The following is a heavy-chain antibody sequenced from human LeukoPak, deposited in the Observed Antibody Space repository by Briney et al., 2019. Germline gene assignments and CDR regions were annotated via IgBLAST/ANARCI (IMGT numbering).Heavy chain of an antibody. CDR3: AKVDTAMGSLDAFDI. V-gene: IGHV3-21*01. J-gene: IGHJ3*02. CDR1: GFTFSSYS. D-gene: IGHD5-18*01. CDR2: ISSSSSYI. Sequence: GGSLRLSCAASGFTFSSYSMNWVCDAPGKGLEWVSSISSSSSYIYYADSVKGRFTISRDNTKNSLYLQMNSLRAEDTAVYYCAKVDTAMGSLDAFDIWGQGTMVTVSS.